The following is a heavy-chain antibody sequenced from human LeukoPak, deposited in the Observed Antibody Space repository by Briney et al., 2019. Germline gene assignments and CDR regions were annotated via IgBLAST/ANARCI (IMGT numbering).Heavy chain of an antibody. CDR2: IYYSGST. Sequence: PSQTLSLTCTVSGGSISSGDYYWSWIRQPPGKGLEWIGYIYYSGSTYYNPSLKSRVIISVDTSKNQFSLKLSSVTAADTAVYYCARVLAARHIDYWGQGTLVTVSS. CDR3: ARVLAARHIDY. CDR1: GGSISSGDYY. J-gene: IGHJ4*02. D-gene: IGHD6-6*01. V-gene: IGHV4-30-4*08.